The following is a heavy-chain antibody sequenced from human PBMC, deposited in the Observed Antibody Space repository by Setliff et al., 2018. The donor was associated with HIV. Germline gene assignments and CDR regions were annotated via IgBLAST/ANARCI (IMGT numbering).Heavy chain of an antibody. D-gene: IGHD5-18*01. CDR2: IKQDGSDK. CDR1: KFIFSSYS. J-gene: IGHJ4*02. CDR3: AKVPSQKYNFGPNDY. Sequence: GGSLRLSCVASKFIFSSYSMSWVRQAPGKGLEWVANIKQDGSDKYYVDSVKGRFTISRDNAKNSLYLQMNSLRAEDTAMYYCAKVPSQKYNFGPNDYWGQGTLVTVSS. V-gene: IGHV3-7*01.